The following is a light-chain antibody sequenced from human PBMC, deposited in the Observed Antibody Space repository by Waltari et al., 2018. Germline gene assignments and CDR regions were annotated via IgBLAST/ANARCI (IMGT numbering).Light chain of an antibody. CDR2: GAS. Sequence: EIVLTQSPGSLSSSPGERVPFSCRASQSVSRALAWYQQKPGQAPRLLIFGASNRATGIPDRFSGSGSETDFSLTISRLEPEDFAVYYCQHYVRLPATFGQGTKVEIK. CDR1: QSVSRA. V-gene: IGKV3-20*01. CDR3: QHYVRLPAT. J-gene: IGKJ1*01.